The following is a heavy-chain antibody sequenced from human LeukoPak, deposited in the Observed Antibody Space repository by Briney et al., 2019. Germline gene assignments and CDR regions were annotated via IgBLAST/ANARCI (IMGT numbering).Heavy chain of an antibody. J-gene: IGHJ4*02. CDR3: ARDYGYDSSGYSPDY. D-gene: IGHD3-22*01. Sequence: SETLSLTCTVSGGSITSSSYYWVWIRQPPGKGLEWIGEINHSGSTNDNPSLKSRVTISVDTSKNQFSLKLSSVTAADTAVYYCARDYGYDSSGYSPDYWGQGTLVTVSS. CDR2: INHSGST. V-gene: IGHV4-39*07. CDR1: GGSITSSSYY.